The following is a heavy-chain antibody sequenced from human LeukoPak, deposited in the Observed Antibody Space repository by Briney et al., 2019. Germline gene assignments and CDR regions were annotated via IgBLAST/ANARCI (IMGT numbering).Heavy chain of an antibody. D-gene: IGHD3-10*01. CDR2: ISYDGSNK. Sequence: GGPLRLSCAASGFTFSSYGMHWVRQAPGKGLEWVAVISYDGSNKYYADSVKGRFTISRDNSKNTLYLQMNSLRVDDTAVYYCARDYYGSGSHATGMDVWGQGTTVTVSS. CDR1: GFTFSSYG. J-gene: IGHJ6*02. CDR3: ARDYYGSGSHATGMDV. V-gene: IGHV3-30*03.